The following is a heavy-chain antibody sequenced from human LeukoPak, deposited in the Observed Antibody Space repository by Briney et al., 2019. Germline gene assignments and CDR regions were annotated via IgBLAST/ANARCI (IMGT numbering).Heavy chain of an antibody. V-gene: IGHV3-30*02. J-gene: IGHJ4*02. CDR1: GFTFSSYG. D-gene: IGHD2-15*01. CDR2: IRYDGSNK. CDR3: AKDPLRNIVVVVAATLANYFDY. Sequence: GGSLRLSCAASGFTFSSYGMHWVRQAPGKGLEWVAFIRYDGSNKYYADSVKGRFTISRDNSKNTLYLQMNSLRTEDAAVYYCAKDPLRNIVVVVAATLANYFDYWGQGTLVTVSS.